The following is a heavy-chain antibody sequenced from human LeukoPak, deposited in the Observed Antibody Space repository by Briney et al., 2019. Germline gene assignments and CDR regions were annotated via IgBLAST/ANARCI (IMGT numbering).Heavy chain of an antibody. V-gene: IGHV3-30*18. Sequence: GGSLRPSCAASGFTFSSYGMHWVRQAPGKGLEWVAVISYDGSNKYYADSVKGRFTISRDNSKNTLYLQMNSLRAEDTAVYYCANAPTYYYDSSGYGLIDYWGQGTLVTVSS. D-gene: IGHD3-22*01. J-gene: IGHJ4*02. CDR2: ISYDGSNK. CDR3: ANAPTYYYDSSGYGLIDY. CDR1: GFTFSSYG.